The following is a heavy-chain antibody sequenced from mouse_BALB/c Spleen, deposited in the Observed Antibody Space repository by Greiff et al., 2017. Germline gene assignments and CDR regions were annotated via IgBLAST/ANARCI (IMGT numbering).Heavy chain of an antibody. CDR2: IDPANGNT. CDR1: GFNIKDTY. D-gene: IGHD1-1*01. Sequence: EVKVVESGAELVKPGASVKLSCTASGFNIKDTYMHWVKQRPEQGLEWIGRIDPANGNTKYDPKFQGKATITADTSSNTAYLQLSSLTSEDTAVYYCASFTTVVDYWGQGTTLTVSS. V-gene: IGHV14-3*02. CDR3: ASFTTVVDY. J-gene: IGHJ2*01.